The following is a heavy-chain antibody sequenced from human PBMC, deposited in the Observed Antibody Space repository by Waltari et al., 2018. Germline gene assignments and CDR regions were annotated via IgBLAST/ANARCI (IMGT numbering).Heavy chain of an antibody. CDR2: IYTSGST. J-gene: IGHJ5*02. V-gene: IGHV4-4*07. Sequence: QVQLQESGPGLVKPSETLSLTCTVSGGSISSYYWSWIRQPAGKGLEWIGRIYTSGSTNYNPSLKSRVTMSVDTSKNQFSLKRSSVTAADTAVYYCARESMWGTGGTKELGGWFDPWGQGTLVTVSS. CDR1: GGSISSYY. D-gene: IGHD1-1*01. CDR3: ARESMWGTGGTKELGGWFDP.